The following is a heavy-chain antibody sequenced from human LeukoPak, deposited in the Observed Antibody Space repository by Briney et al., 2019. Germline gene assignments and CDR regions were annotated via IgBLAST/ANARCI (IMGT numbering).Heavy chain of an antibody. D-gene: IGHD6-19*01. J-gene: IGHJ4*02. CDR3: ARESTVAGTRKYFDY. CDR1: GGSISSSSYY. CDR2: IYYSGST. V-gene: IGHV4-39*07. Sequence: PSETLSLTCTVSGGSISSSSYYWGWIRQPPGKGLEWIGSIYYSGSTYYNPSLKSRVTISVDTSKNQFSLKLSSVTAADTAVYYCARESTVAGTRKYFDYWGQGTLVTVSS.